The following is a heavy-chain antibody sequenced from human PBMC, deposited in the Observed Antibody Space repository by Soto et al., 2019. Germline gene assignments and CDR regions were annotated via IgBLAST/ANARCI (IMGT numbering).Heavy chain of an antibody. CDR3: VKPFYDFWSGYCPVDY. CDR2: ISSNGGST. Sequence: GGSLRLSCSASGFTFSSYAMHWVRQAPGKGLEYVSAISSNGGSTYYADSVKGRFTISRDNSKNTLYLQMSSLRAEDTAVYYCVKPFYDFWSGYCPVDYWGQGTLVTVSS. J-gene: IGHJ4*02. V-gene: IGHV3-64D*06. D-gene: IGHD3-3*01. CDR1: GFTFSSYA.